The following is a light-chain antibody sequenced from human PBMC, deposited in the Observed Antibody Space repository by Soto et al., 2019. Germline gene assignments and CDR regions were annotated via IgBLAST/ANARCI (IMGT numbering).Light chain of an antibody. J-gene: IGKJ4*01. CDR2: DAS. V-gene: IGKV3-20*01. CDR1: QSVGRNY. CDR3: HQYAVSPLT. Sequence: EIVLTQSPGPLSLSPGESATLSCRASQSVGRNYLAWFQHKPDQAPRLLIYDASNRATGVPDRFSGSGSGTDFTLSVTRLEPEDFAVYYCHQYAVSPLTFGGGTKVDIK.